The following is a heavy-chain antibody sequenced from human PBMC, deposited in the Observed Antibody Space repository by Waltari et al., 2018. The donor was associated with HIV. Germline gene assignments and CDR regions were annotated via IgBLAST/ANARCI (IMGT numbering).Heavy chain of an antibody. D-gene: IGHD4-17*01. V-gene: IGHV5-51*01. CDR1: GYSFNSYW. Sequence: VQLVQSGAEVKKPGESLKISCKGSGYSFNSYWIGWVRQIPGKGLEWMGIIYPGDSVTRYSPSFQGQVTVSADKSVTTAYLQWSSLKSSDTAIYYCARLSRGLRSTFDIWGQGTMVAVSS. CDR3: ARLSRGLRSTFDI. CDR2: IYPGDSVT. J-gene: IGHJ3*02.